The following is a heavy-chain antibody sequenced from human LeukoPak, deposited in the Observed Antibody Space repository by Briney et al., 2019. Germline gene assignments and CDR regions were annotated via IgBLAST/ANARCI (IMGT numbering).Heavy chain of an antibody. CDR1: GGTFSSYT. V-gene: IGHV1-69*04. CDR2: IIPILGIA. J-gene: IGHJ6*03. Sequence: ASVKVSCKASGGTFSSYTISWVRQAPGQGLEWMGRIIPILGIANYAQKFQGRVTITADKSTSTAYMELSSLRSEDTAVYYCARDLRCSSISCYNYYYYMDVWGKGTTVTVSS. CDR3: ARDLRCSSISCYNYYYYMDV. D-gene: IGHD2-2*02.